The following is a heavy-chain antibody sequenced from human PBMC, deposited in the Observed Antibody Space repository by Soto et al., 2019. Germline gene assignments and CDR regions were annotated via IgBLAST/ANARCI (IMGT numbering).Heavy chain of an antibody. Sequence: SQTLSLTCAISGDSVSSTSAAWNWIRRSPSSGLEWLGRTYYRSKWSYDYAVSVKSRITINPDTSKNQFSLQLNSVTPEDTAVYYCARSQGFVDYWGQGTLVTGSS. J-gene: IGHJ4*02. D-gene: IGHD2-15*01. CDR1: GDSVSSTSAA. V-gene: IGHV6-1*01. CDR3: ARSQGFVDY. CDR2: TYYRSKWSY.